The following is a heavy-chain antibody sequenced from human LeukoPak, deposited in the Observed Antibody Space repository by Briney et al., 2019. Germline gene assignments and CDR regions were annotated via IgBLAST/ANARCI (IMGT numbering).Heavy chain of an antibody. V-gene: IGHV3-7*03. CDR1: GFTFSSYA. D-gene: IGHD3-10*01. Sequence: GGSLRLSCAASGFTFSSYAMSWVRQAPGKGLEWVANIKQDGSEKYYVDSVKGRFTISRDNAKNSLYLQMNSLRAEDTAVYYCAKEVNYGSGTYFDYWGQGTLVTVSS. CDR2: IKQDGSEK. J-gene: IGHJ4*02. CDR3: AKEVNYGSGTYFDY.